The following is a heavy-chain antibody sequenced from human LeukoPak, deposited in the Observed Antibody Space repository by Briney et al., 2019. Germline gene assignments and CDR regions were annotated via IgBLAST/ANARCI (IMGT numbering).Heavy chain of an antibody. V-gene: IGHV3-21*01. CDR3: ASPARAHFDWLLPLWWDFDY. J-gene: IGHJ4*02. D-gene: IGHD3-9*01. CDR2: ISSSSSYI. Sequence: AGGSLRLSCAASGFTFSSYSMNWVRQAPGKGLEWVSSISSSSSYIYYADSVKGRFTISRDNAKNSLYLQMNSLRAEDTAVYYCASPARAHFDWLLPLWWDFDYWGQGTLVTVSS. CDR1: GFTFSSYS.